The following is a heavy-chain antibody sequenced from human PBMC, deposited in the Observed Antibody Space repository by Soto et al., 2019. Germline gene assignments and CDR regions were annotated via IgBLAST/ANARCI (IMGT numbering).Heavy chain of an antibody. V-gene: IGHV4-34*01. CDR3: ARGVDTTFRYYMDV. CDR1: GGSFSGYY. D-gene: IGHD1-26*01. J-gene: IGHJ6*03. CDR2: INLIGST. Sequence: SETLSLTCAVYGGSFSGYYWSWIRQPPGKGLGWIGEINLIGSTNYNPSLKSRVTISVDTSKNQFSLKLSSATAADTAVYYCARGVDTTFRYYMDVWGKGTTVTVSS.